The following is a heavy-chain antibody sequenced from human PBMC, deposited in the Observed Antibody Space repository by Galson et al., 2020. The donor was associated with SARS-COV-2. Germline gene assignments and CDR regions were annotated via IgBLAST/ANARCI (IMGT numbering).Heavy chain of an antibody. CDR3: AGSTAMDTFDY. V-gene: IGHV1-69*13. Sequence: SVKVSCKASGGTFSSYAISWVRQAPGQGLEWMGGLIPIFGTANYAQKFQGRVTITADESTSTAYMELSSLRSEDTAVYYCAGSTAMDTFDYWGQGTLVTVSS. D-gene: IGHD5-18*01. J-gene: IGHJ4*02. CDR2: LIPIFGTA. CDR1: GGTFSSYA.